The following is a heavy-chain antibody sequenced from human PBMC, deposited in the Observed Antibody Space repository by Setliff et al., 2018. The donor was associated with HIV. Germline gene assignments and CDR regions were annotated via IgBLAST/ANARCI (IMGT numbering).Heavy chain of an antibody. Sequence: PSETLSLTCTVSGGSISSSGYYWGWVRQPPEKGLEWIGSFYHSGSTYYNPSLKSRVTISVDTSKNQFSLKLTSMTAVDTAVYYCATGLIMAPDYWGQGSLVTVSS. CDR2: FYHSGST. CDR3: ATGLIMAPDY. J-gene: IGHJ4*02. V-gene: IGHV4-39*01. CDR1: GGSISSSGYY. D-gene: IGHD2-8*01.